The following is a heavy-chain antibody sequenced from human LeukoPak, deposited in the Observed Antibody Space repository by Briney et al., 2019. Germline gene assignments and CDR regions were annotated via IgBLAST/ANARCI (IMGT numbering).Heavy chain of an antibody. D-gene: IGHD6-6*01. CDR1: GFTFSSYD. CDR2: ISSGASAI. CDR3: ARENEYSSSSFDY. J-gene: IGHJ4*02. Sequence: GGSLRLSCAASGFTFSSYDTNWVRQAPGKGLEWVSYISSGASAIYYADSVEGRFTISRDNAQNSLYLQMNSLRAEDTAVYYCARENEYSSSSFDYWGQGTLVTVSS. V-gene: IGHV3-48*03.